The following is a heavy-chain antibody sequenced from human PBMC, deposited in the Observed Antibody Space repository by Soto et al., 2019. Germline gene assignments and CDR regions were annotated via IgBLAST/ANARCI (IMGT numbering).Heavy chain of an antibody. CDR2: ISYDGMTK. Sequence: QVQLVESGGGVVQPGRSLRLSCAASGFTFSSYGMHWVRQAPGKGLQWVAFISYDGMTKYYAGSVKGRLTISRDDSKNTLYLQMNSLRVDDTAVYYCAKAPRREGSFDPWGQGTLVTVSS. CDR3: AKAPRREGSFDP. J-gene: IGHJ5*02. CDR1: GFTFSSYG. V-gene: IGHV3-30*19. D-gene: IGHD3-10*01.